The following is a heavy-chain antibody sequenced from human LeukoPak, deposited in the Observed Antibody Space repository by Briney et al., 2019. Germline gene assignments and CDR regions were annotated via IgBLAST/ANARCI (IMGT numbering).Heavy chain of an antibody. CDR1: GYTFIGYY. CDR3: VKPSRGPYYWFDL. D-gene: IGHD1-1*01. J-gene: IGHJ5*02. V-gene: IGHV1-2*02. CDR2: INPNGGAI. Sequence: ASVRVSCKASGYTFIGYYMHWVRQAHGQALEWMGWINPNGGAINYAQKFQGRVTLTRDTSRNTAYMEINRLTSDDTAVYYCVKPSRGPYYWFDLWGQGTLVTVSS.